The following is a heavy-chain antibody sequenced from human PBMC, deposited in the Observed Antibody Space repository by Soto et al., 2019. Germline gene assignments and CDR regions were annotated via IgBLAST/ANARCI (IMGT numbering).Heavy chain of an antibody. D-gene: IGHD3-10*01. Sequence: GGSLRLSCVASGFTFSSYDMHWVRPATGKGLEWVSGIDTTGDTYYPGSVKGRFTISRENAKNSLYLQMNSLRAGDTAVYYCARGFGSGSPRIFDYWGQGTLVTVSS. V-gene: IGHV3-13*04. J-gene: IGHJ4*02. CDR1: GFTFSSYD. CDR2: IDTTGDT. CDR3: ARGFGSGSPRIFDY.